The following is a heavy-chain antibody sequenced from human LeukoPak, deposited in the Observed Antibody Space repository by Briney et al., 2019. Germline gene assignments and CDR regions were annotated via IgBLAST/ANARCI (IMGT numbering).Heavy chain of an antibody. D-gene: IGHD2-21*02. CDR3: TRDCGGDCYDNY. CDR2: IRSKANSYAT. Sequence: GGSLKLSCAASGFTFSGSAMHWVRQASGKGLEWVGRIRSKANSYATAYAASVKGRFTISRDDSKITAYLQMNSLKTEDTAVYYCTRDCGGDCYDNYWGQGTLVTVSS. CDR1: GFTFSGSA. V-gene: IGHV3-73*01. J-gene: IGHJ4*02.